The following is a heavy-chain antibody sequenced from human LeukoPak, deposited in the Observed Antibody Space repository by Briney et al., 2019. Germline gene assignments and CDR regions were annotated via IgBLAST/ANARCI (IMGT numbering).Heavy chain of an antibody. CDR2: INSSDSDT. V-gene: IGHV5-51*01. CDR3: GRLQAAGLDDAFDI. J-gene: IGHJ3*02. D-gene: IGHD6-13*01. CDR1: GYSFISYW. Sequence: GESLKISCNASGYSFISYWIGWVRQMPGEGLEWMGIINSSDSDTRYSPSFQGQVTISADKSINTAYLQWSSLKASDTAMYYCGRLQAAGLDDAFDIWGQGTMVTVSS.